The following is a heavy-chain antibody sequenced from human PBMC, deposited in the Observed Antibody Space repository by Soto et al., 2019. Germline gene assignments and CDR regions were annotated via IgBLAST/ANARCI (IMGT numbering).Heavy chain of an antibody. J-gene: IGHJ4*02. CDR2: INHSGST. CDR3: ARGGWRGYSYGTDY. CDR1: GGSFSGYY. D-gene: IGHD5-18*01. Sequence: PSETLSLTCAVYGGSFSGYYWSWIRQPPAKGLEWIGEINHSGSTNYNPSLKSRVTISVDTSKNQLSLKLRSVTAADTAVYYCARGGWRGYSYGTDYWGQGTLVTVSS. V-gene: IGHV4-34*01.